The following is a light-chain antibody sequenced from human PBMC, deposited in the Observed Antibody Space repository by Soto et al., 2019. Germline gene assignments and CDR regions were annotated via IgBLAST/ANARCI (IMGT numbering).Light chain of an antibody. CDR3: NSYTSSSTLV. CDR1: SSDIGGYNY. J-gene: IGLJ2*01. Sequence: QSVLTQPASVSGSPGQSIAISCTGTSSDIGGYNYVSWYQQLPGKAPKLMVYDVSSRPSGVSNRFSGSKSGNTASLTISGLQAEDEADYYCNSYTSSSTLVFGGETKLTVL. CDR2: DVS. V-gene: IGLV2-14*01.